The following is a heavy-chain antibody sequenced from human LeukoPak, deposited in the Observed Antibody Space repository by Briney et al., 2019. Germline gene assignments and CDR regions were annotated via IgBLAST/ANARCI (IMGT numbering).Heavy chain of an antibody. J-gene: IGHJ4*02. D-gene: IGHD3-10*01. V-gene: IGHV3-23*01. CDR1: GFTFSSYG. Sequence: GGSLRLSCAASGFTFSSYGMGWVRQAPGKGLEWVSAIGSNGDNTYYADSVKGRFTISRDNSKNTLYLQMNSLRAEDTAVYYCAKDWDYYGSGSYSDYWGQGTLVTVSS. CDR2: IGSNGDNT. CDR3: AKDWDYYGSGSYSDY.